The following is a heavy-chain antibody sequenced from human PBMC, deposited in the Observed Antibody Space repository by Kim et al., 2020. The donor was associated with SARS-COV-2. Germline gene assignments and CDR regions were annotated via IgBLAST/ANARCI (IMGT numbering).Heavy chain of an antibody. J-gene: IGHJ3*01. V-gene: IGHV1-69*06. D-gene: IGHD3-10*01. CDR2: ISPVFATS. CDR3: ARDASISGSGTFDAFDV. CDR1: GGTLSSDS. Sequence: SVKVSCKASGGTLSSDSINWVRQAPGQGLGWMGGISPVFATSKYPQKFQGRVTITADKSTATTYMDLSSLGSDDTAVYSCARDASISGSGTFDAFDVWG.